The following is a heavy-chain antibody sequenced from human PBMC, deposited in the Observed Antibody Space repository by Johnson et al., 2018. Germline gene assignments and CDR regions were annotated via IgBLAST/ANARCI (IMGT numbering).Heavy chain of an antibody. CDR3: AGDSTLGGGGLYGFDV. V-gene: IGHV4-61*01. Sequence: QVQLVESGPGLVKPSETMSLTCSVSGGFVGTGSYYWNWIRQSPGKGLEWIAYMYYTGRPNDNPSLSSRVTMSGDTVKNHFSLRLNYLTAADTAVYYCAGDSTLGGGGLYGFDVWGQGTPVIVSS. J-gene: IGHJ6*02. D-gene: IGHD3-16*01. CDR1: GGFVGTGSYY. CDR2: MYYTGRP.